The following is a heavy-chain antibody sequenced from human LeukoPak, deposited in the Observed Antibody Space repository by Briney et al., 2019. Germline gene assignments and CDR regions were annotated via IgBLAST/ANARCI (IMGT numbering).Heavy chain of an antibody. D-gene: IGHD6-19*01. CDR3: VRSGGWAAPLGY. CDR2: IFGSGST. J-gene: IGHJ4*02. Sequence: SETLSLTCTVSGGSITNYYWNWIRQPAGKGLEWIGRIFGSGSTTYNPSLKSRVTMSVDTSKNQVSLNLSSVTAADTAVYYCVRSGGWAAPLGYWGQGTLVTVSS. V-gene: IGHV4-4*07. CDR1: GGSITNYY.